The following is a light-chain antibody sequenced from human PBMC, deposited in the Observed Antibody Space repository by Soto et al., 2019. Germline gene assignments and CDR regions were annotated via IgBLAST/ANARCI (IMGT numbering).Light chain of an antibody. J-gene: IGKJ5*01. V-gene: IGKV3D-15*02. Sequence: EIVMTQSPATLSVSPGEIATLSFRASQSISNLLAWYQQKPGQAPRLLIYGASTRATGIPDRFSGSGSGTDFTLTISRLEPEDFAVYYCQQYDSSPITFGQGTRLEIK. CDR1: QSISNL. CDR2: GAS. CDR3: QQYDSSPIT.